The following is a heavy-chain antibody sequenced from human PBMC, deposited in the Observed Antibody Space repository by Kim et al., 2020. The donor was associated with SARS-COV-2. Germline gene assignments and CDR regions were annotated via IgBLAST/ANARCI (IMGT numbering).Heavy chain of an antibody. D-gene: IGHD3-10*02. CDR3: ARDYVGWLPDY. V-gene: IGHV3-30*01. J-gene: IGHJ4*02. Sequence: YYADSVRGRITISRDNSKNTLYLQMNSRRAEDTAVYYCARDYVGWLPDYWGQGTLVTVSS.